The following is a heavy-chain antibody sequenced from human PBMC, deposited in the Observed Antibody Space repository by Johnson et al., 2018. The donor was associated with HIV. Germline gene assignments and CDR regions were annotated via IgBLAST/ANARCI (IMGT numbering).Heavy chain of an antibody. J-gene: IGHJ3*02. Sequence: QVQLVESGGGVVQPGGSLSLSCAASGFTFSSHGMHWVRQAPGKGLEWVAVIWYDGSTKYYADSVKGRFTISRDNSKNTLYLQMSSLRAEDTAIYYCARGPLVGATSFGYDFAFDIWGLGTMVTVSS. CDR3: ARGPLVGATSFGYDFAFDI. CDR1: GFTFSSHG. V-gene: IGHV3-30*19. D-gene: IGHD1-26*01. CDR2: IWYDGSTK.